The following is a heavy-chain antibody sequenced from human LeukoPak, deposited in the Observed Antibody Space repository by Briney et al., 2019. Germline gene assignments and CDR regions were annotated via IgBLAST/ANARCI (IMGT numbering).Heavy chain of an antibody. D-gene: IGHD3-3*01. CDR1: SGSIISYY. J-gene: IGHJ4*02. CDR3: ARVNDVWSGYFQY. Sequence: SGTLSLTCTVSSGSIISYYWNWIRQPPGKGLEWIGYIYYTGTANYNPSLKSRLTMSVDTSKNQFSLKLSSVTAADTAVYYCARVNDVWSGYFQYWGQGALVTVSS. V-gene: IGHV4-59*01. CDR2: IYYTGTA.